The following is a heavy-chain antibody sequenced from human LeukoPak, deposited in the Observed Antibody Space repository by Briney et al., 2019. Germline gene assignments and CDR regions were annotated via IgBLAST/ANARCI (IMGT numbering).Heavy chain of an antibody. CDR2: MNPNSGNT. J-gene: IGHJ4*02. V-gene: IGHV1-8*03. CDR1: GYTFTSYD. CDR3: ARDRAFGVDFDY. Sequence: ASVKVSCKASGYTFTSYDINWVRQATGQGLEWMGWMNPNSGNTGYAQKFQGRVTITRNTSISTAYMELSSLRSEDTAVYYCARDRAFGVDFDYWGQGTLVTVSS. D-gene: IGHD3-16*01.